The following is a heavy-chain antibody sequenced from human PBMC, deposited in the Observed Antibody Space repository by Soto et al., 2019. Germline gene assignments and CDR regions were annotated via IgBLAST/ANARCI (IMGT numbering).Heavy chain of an antibody. J-gene: IGHJ4*02. D-gene: IGHD6-13*01. Sequence: GGSPKVSCKGSGYGFSSYWIAWVRHSPATGLPRLGIVDPGDSDTRYSPSSQGHVTTSADKSITTAYLQSSSLKASDTAMYFCSRQLTAAADFDYWGQGTLVTVSS. CDR3: SRQLTAAADFDY. CDR1: GYGFSSYW. V-gene: IGHV5-51*01. CDR2: VDPGDSDT.